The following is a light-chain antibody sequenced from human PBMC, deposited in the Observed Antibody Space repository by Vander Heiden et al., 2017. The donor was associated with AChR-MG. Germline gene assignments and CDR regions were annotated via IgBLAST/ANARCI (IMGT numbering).Light chain of an antibody. CDR1: SLSSYY. J-gene: IGLJ2*01. CDR2: VNN. V-gene: IGLV3-19*01. CDR3: YSRDSSGNHRVV. Sequence: SSELTQDPAVSVALGQTVRIACHGDSLSSYYASWYQQNPGHGHVIVIVVNNNRPSGIPDGVSCSSAGNTDSSTITGAQAEDYADYGWYSRDSSGNHRVVVGGGTKLTVL.